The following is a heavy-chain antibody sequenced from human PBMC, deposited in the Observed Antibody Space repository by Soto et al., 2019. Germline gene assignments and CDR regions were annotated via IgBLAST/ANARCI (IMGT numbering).Heavy chain of an antibody. CDR2: FDPEDGET. CDR3: ATDKGVPMGGGVSSGATFDY. V-gene: IGHV1-24*01. D-gene: IGHD2-21*01. CDR1: GYTLTELS. J-gene: IGHJ4*02. Sequence: VASVKVSCKVSGYTLTELSMHWVRQAPGKGLEWMGGFDPEDGETIYAQKFQGRVTMTEDTSTDTAYMELSSLRSEDTAVYYCATDKGVPMGGGVSSGATFDYWGQGTLVTVSS.